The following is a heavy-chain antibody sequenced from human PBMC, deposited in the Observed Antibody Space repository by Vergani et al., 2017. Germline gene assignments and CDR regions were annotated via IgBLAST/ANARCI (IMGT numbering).Heavy chain of an antibody. CDR2: IYSGGST. V-gene: IGHV3-53*04. CDR1: GFTVSSNY. D-gene: IGHD5-12*01. CDR3: ARDRVDIVATITYYYYYYGMYV. J-gene: IGHJ6*02. Sequence: EVQLVESGGGLVQPGGSLRLSCAASGFTVSSNYMSWVRQAPGKGLEWVSVIYSGGSTYYADSGKGRFTISRHNSKNTQYLHMTSLRAENTAVYYCARDRVDIVATITYYYYYYGMYVWGQGTTVTVSS.